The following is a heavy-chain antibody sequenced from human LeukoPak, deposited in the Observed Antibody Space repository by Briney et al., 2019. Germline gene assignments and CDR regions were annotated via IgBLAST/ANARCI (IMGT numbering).Heavy chain of an antibody. Sequence: SETLSLTCTVSGGSISSYYWSWIRQPAGKGLEWIGRIYTSGSTNYNPSPKSRVTMSVDTSKNQFSLKLSSVTAADTAVYYCAREHGSGSFYYYYYMDVWGKGTTVTISS. CDR3: AREHGSGSFYYYYYMDV. CDR1: GGSISSYY. V-gene: IGHV4-4*07. J-gene: IGHJ6*03. D-gene: IGHD3-10*01. CDR2: IYTSGST.